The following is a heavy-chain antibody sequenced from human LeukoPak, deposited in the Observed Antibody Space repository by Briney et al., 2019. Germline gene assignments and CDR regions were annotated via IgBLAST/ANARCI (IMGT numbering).Heavy chain of an antibody. CDR3: ARVRDISGHWGFLDY. J-gene: IGHJ4*02. CDR1: EFTFSSYN. V-gene: IGHV3-74*01. Sequence: GGSLRLSCAASEFTFSSYNMNWVRQAPGKGLVWVSRINSDGSNTNYADSVKGRFTISRDNAKNTLYLQMNSLRAEDTAVFYCARVRDISGHWGFLDYWGQGTLVTVSS. CDR2: INSDGSNT. D-gene: IGHD6-19*01.